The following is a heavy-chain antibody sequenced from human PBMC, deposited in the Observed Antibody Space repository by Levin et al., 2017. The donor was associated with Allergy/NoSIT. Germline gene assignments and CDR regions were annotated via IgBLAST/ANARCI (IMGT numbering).Heavy chain of an antibody. D-gene: IGHD2-2*01. CDR2: VKSKTDGGTT. CDR3: TTDTMPDY. Sequence: GGSLRLSCAASGFVFSNAWMSWVRQAPGKGLEWVGRVKSKTDGGTTDYAAPVKGRFTISRDDSKNKLYLQMNRLKTEETAVYYCTTDTMPDYWGQGTLVTVSS. V-gene: IGHV3-15*01. CDR1: GFVFSNAW. J-gene: IGHJ4*02.